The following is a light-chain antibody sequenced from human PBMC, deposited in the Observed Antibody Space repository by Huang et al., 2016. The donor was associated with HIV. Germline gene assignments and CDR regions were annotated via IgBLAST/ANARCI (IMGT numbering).Light chain of an antibody. Sequence: DIQMTQSPSSLSASVGDRVTITCRASLSTTTYLNWYQQKPGKAPKLLIYGASSLHSGVPSRFSGSGSGTEFTLTISSLQPEDFATYYCQQSYIAPLTFGGGTKVEI. J-gene: IGKJ4*01. CDR1: LSTTTY. V-gene: IGKV1-39*01. CDR2: GAS. CDR3: QQSYIAPLT.